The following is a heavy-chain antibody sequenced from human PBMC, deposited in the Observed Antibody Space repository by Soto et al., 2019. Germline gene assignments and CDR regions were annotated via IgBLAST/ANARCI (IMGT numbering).Heavy chain of an antibody. J-gene: IGHJ3*02. CDR3: ARDYYDSSGSPGGNAFDI. Sequence: GAPVKVSRKASGGTFSSYSFSWVRQAPGQGLEWMGGIIPIFGTANYAQKFQGRVTITADESTSTAYMELSSLRSEDTAVYYCARDYYDSSGSPGGNAFDIWGQGTMVTVSS. D-gene: IGHD3-22*01. CDR2: IIPIFGTA. CDR1: GGTFSSYS. V-gene: IGHV1-69*01.